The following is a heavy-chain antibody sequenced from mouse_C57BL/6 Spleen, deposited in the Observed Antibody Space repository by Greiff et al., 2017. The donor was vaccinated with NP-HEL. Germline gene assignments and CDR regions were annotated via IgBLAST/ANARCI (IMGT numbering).Heavy chain of an antibody. CDR3: AREDGTQGLYYFDY. CDR1: GFTFSDYY. CDR2: INYDGSST. V-gene: IGHV5-16*01. D-gene: IGHD2-1*01. Sequence: EVKLVESEGGLVQPGSSMKLSCTASGFTFSDYYMAWVRQVPEKGLEWVANINYDGSSTYYLDSLKSRFIISRDNAKNILYLQMSSLKSEDTATYYCAREDGTQGLYYFDYWGQGTTLTVSS. J-gene: IGHJ2*01.